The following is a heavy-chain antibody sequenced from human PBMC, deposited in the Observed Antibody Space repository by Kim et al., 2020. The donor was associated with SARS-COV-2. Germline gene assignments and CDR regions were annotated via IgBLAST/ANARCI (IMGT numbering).Heavy chain of an antibody. CDR1: GFTFSNAW. D-gene: IGHD3-10*01. J-gene: IGHJ3*02. Sequence: GGSLRLSCAASGFTFSNAWMSWVRQAPGKGLEWVGRIKSKTDGGTTDYAAPVKGRFTISRDDSKNTLYLQMNSLKTEDTAVYYCTTPLTRQQLLWFGELWGDAFDIWGQGTMVTVSS. V-gene: IGHV3-15*01. CDR3: TTPLTRQQLLWFGELWGDAFDI. CDR2: IKSKTDGGTT.